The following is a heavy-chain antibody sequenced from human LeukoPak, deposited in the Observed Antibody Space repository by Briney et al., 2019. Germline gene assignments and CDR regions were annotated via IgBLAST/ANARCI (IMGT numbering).Heavy chain of an antibody. Sequence: PGGSLRLSCAASGFTLSNYWMGWVRQVPRKGLEWVASINRDGGEEHYVDSVEGRFTISRDNAKNSLYLQMNSLKAEDTAVYFCTRNEIWGQGTLVTVSS. CDR1: GFTLSNYW. CDR3: TRNEI. V-gene: IGHV3-7*01. J-gene: IGHJ4*02. CDR2: INRDGGEE.